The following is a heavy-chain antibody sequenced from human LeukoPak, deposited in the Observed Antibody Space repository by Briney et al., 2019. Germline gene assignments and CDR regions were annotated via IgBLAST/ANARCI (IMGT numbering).Heavy chain of an antibody. CDR3: ARDQYYYGSGSYNWFDP. D-gene: IGHD3-10*01. Sequence: PGGSLRLSCAASGFTFSSYWMSWVRQAPGKGLEWVANIKQDGSEKYYVDSVKGRFTISRDNAKNSLYLQMNSLRAEDAAVYYCARDQYYYGSGSYNWFDPWGQGTLVTVSS. CDR1: GFTFSSYW. J-gene: IGHJ5*02. V-gene: IGHV3-7*01. CDR2: IKQDGSEK.